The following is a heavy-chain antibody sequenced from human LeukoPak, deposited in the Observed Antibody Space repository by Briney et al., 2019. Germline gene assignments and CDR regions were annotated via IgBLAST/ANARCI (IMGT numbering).Heavy chain of an antibody. CDR1: GYSISSGYY. V-gene: IGHV4-38-2*02. Sequence: SETLSLTCTVSGYSISSGYYWGWIRQPPGKGLECIGTIYHSGSTYYNPSLKSRVTKSVDTSRNQFSLKLSSVTAADTAVYYCARTCSGGSCYTAFDYWGQGTLVTVSS. CDR2: IYHSGST. J-gene: IGHJ4*02. CDR3: ARTCSGGSCYTAFDY. D-gene: IGHD2-15*01.